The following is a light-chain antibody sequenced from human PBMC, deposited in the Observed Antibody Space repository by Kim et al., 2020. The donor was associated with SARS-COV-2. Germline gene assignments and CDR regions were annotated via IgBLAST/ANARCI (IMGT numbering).Light chain of an antibody. CDR3: AVWDDSLKQGV. CDR1: SSNIGSNN. CDR2: SNN. Sequence: QSVLTHPPSASGTPGQRVTISCSGSSSNIGSNNVVWYQQPPGAAPNLLIYSNNQRPSGIPDRFSGSRSGTSASLAISGLQSGDEADYYCAVWDDSLKQGVFGGGTQLTVL. J-gene: IGLJ3*02. V-gene: IGLV1-44*01.